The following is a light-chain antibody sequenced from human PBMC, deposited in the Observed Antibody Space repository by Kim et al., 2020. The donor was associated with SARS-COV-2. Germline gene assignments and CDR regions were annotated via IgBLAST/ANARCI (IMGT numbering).Light chain of an antibody. Sequence: EIAMTQSPATLSVSPGERATLPCRASQTIGSYLAWYQQQPDQAPRPLIYDTSATATGTPARFSGSGSGTEFKFTISSRQSEDVAVYYYQQYNDGPPGDTFGQGTKLEI. CDR1: QTIGSY. CDR2: DTS. J-gene: IGKJ2*01. V-gene: IGKV3-15*01. CDR3: QQYNDGPPGDT.